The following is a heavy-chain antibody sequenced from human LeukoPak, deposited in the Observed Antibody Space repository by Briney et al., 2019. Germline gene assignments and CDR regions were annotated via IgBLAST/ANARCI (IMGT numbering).Heavy chain of an antibody. J-gene: IGHJ3*02. CDR3: ARERRQWQPFDI. CDR2: IRYDGSNK. CDR1: GFIFSNYG. V-gene: IGHV3-30*02. Sequence: GGSLRLSCAASGFIFSNYGMHWVRQAPGKGLEWMAFIRYDGSNKYYADSVKGRFTISRDNSKNTLHLQMNSLRAEDTAVYYCARERRQWQPFDIWGQGTMVTVSS. D-gene: IGHD6-19*01.